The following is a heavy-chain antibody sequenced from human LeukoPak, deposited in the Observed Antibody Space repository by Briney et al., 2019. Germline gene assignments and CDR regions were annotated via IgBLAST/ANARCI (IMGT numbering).Heavy chain of an antibody. CDR1: GYTFTSYA. D-gene: IGHD2-8*01. Sequence: ASVKVSCKASGYTFTSYAMNWVRQAPGQGLEWMGWINTNTGNPTYAQGFTGRFVFSLDTSVSTAYLQISSLKAEDTAVYYCARVWCTNGVCYLNYWGQGTLVTVSS. CDR2: INTNTGNP. J-gene: IGHJ4*02. CDR3: ARVWCTNGVCYLNY. V-gene: IGHV7-4-1*02.